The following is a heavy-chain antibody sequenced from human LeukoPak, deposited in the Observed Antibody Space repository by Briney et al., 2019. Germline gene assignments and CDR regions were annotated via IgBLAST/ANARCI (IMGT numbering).Heavy chain of an antibody. CDR1: GFTFSSYW. J-gene: IGHJ4*02. CDR2: IKQDGGEK. D-gene: IGHD4-11*01. Sequence: LSXAASGFTFSSYWMGWVRQAPGKGLEWVANIKQDGGEKVYVDSVKGRFTISRDNAMNSLYLEMNSLRAEDAAVYYCTRAYSDHSNYFDHWGQGTLVTVSS. V-gene: IGHV3-7*01. CDR3: TRAYSDHSNYFDH.